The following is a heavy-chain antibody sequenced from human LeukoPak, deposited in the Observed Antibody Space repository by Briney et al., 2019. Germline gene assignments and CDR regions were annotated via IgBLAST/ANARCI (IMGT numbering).Heavy chain of an antibody. CDR3: AKYSNDADFDY. CDR2: ISARGDST. V-gene: IGHV3-23*01. J-gene: IGHJ4*02. Sequence: GGSLRLSCAASGFTFSIYAMSWVRQAPGKGLEWVSAISARGDSTYYADSVKGQFTISRDNSKNTVYVQVNSLRAEDTAMYYCAKYSNDADFDYWGQGTLVTVAS. D-gene: IGHD4-11*01. CDR1: GFTFSIYA.